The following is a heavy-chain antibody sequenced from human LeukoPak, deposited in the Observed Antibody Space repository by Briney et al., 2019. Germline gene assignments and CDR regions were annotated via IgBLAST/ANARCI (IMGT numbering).Heavy chain of an antibody. D-gene: IGHD6-13*01. Sequence: SETLSLTCAVYGGSFSGYYWRWIRQPPRKGLGWIGEINHSGSTNYNPSIKSRVTISVDTSKNQFSLNLTSVTAADTAVYYCARLYIGGYSRSTNYNWFDPWGQGTLVTVSS. J-gene: IGHJ5*02. CDR2: INHSGST. V-gene: IGHV4-34*01. CDR1: GGSFSGYY. CDR3: ARLYIGGYSRSTNYNWFDP.